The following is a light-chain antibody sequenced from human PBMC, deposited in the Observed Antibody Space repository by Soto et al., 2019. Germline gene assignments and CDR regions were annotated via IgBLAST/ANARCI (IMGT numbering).Light chain of an antibody. Sequence: DIQLTQSPSFLSASVGDRVTITCRASQGISSYLAWYQQRPGEPPELLIYGASTLRPGVASRFSGSGSGTEFTLTISSLQPEDFATYYCQQSYSTPQTFGQGTKLEIK. CDR1: QGISSY. CDR3: QQSYSTPQT. CDR2: GAS. V-gene: IGKV1-9*01. J-gene: IGKJ2*01.